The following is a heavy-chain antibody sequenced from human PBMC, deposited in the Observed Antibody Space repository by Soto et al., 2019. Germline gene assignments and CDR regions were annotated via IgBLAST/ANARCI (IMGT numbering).Heavy chain of an antibody. Sequence: ASVKVSCKASGYNFASYGISWVRQAPGQGLEWMGWISPYNGNTHYAQNFQGRVTMTTDTSTYTAYMELRSLRSDDPAVYYCAGAMVGVNWFDPWGQGTLVTVSS. J-gene: IGHJ5*02. V-gene: IGHV1-18*04. D-gene: IGHD1-26*01. CDR1: GYNFASYG. CDR2: ISPYNGNT. CDR3: AGAMVGVNWFDP.